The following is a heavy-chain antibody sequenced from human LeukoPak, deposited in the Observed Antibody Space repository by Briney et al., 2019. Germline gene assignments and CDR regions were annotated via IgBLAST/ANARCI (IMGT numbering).Heavy chain of an antibody. J-gene: IGHJ3*02. D-gene: IGHD6-13*01. CDR2: ISTISSTK. Sequence: GGSLRLSCTASGFTFSSYDMNWVRQAPGKGLEWVSYISTISSTKYYADSVKGRFTISRDNSKNTLYLQMNSLRAEDTAVYYCARDLKAAAARTPGAFDIWGQGTMVTVSS. CDR1: GFTFSSYD. CDR3: ARDLKAAAARTPGAFDI. V-gene: IGHV3-48*01.